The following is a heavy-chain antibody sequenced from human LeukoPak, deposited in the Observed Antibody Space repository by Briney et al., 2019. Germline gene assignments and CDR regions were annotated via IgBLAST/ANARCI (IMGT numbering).Heavy chain of an antibody. Sequence: PSETLSLTCTVSGGSISSYYWSWIRQPPGKGLEWIGYIYYSGSTNYNPSLKSRVTISVDTSKNQLSLKLSSVTAADTAVYYCARWRYYDAFDIWGQGTMVTVSS. D-gene: IGHD1-26*01. V-gene: IGHV4-59*01. CDR2: IYYSGST. J-gene: IGHJ3*02. CDR1: GGSISSYY. CDR3: ARWRYYDAFDI.